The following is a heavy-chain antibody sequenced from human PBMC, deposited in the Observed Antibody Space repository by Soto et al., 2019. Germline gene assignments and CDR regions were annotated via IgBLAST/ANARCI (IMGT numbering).Heavy chain of an antibody. J-gene: IGHJ3*02. CDR3: ARVKMAPQSSARAFDI. V-gene: IGHV1-69*01. CDR2: IIPIFGTA. Sequence: QVQLVQSGAEVKKPGSSVKVSCKASGGTFSSYAISWVRQAPGQGPEWMGGIIPIFGTANYAQKFQGRVTITADESTSTAYMELSSLRSEDTAVYYCARVKMAPQSSARAFDIWGQGTMVTVSS. CDR1: GGTFSSYA. D-gene: IGHD5-18*01.